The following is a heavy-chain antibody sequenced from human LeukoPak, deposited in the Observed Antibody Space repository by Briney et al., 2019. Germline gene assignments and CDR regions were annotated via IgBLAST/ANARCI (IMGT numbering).Heavy chain of an antibody. CDR1: GYTFTSYD. CDR3: ARGQGIVVVPGDAFGI. V-gene: IGHV1-8*01. CDR2: MNPNSGNT. D-gene: IGHD3-22*01. Sequence: HRASVTVSCKASGYTFTSYDINWVRQATGQGLEWMGWMNPNSGNTGYAQKFQGRVTMTRNTSISTAYMELSSLRSEDTAVYYCARGQGIVVVPGDAFGIWGQGTMVTVSS. J-gene: IGHJ3*02.